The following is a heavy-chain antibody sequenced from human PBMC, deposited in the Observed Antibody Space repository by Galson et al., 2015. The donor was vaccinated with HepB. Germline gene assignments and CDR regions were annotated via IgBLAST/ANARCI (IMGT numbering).Heavy chain of an antibody. CDR2: IWYDGSNR. Sequence: SLRLSCAVSGFTFSSYGMHWVRQAPGKGLEWVAVIWYDGSNRYYADSVKGRFTISRDNSKNTLYVQMNSPRAEDTAVYYCARDLRHCSGGSCSAYGMDVWGQGTTVTVSS. J-gene: IGHJ6*02. V-gene: IGHV3-33*08. D-gene: IGHD2-15*01. CDR1: GFTFSSYG. CDR3: ARDLRHCSGGSCSAYGMDV.